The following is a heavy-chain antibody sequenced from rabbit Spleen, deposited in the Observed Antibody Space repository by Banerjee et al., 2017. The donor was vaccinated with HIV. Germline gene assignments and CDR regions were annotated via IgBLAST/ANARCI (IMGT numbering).Heavy chain of an antibody. Sequence: QEQLVESGGGLVQPEGSLKLSCTASGFSFSNKAVMCWVRQAPGKGLEWIACINAVTGKPVYASWAKGRSTFSKTSSTTVALQVTSLTAADTATYFCARDAAGREDFNLWGPGTLVTVS. J-gene: IGHJ4*01. CDR1: GFSFSNKAV. CDR2: INAVTGKP. CDR3: ARDAAGREDFNL. D-gene: IGHD4-2*01. V-gene: IGHV1S45*01.